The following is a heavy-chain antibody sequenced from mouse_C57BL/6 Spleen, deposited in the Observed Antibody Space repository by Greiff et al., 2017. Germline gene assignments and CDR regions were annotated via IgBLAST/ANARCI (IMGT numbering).Heavy chain of an antibody. CDR2: IYPGSGST. J-gene: IGHJ2*01. CDR1: GYTFTSYW. Sequence: QVQLQQPGAELVKPGASVKMSCKASGYTFTSYWITWVKQRPGQGLEWIGDIYPGSGSTNYNEKFKSKATLTVDTSSSTAYMQLSSLTSEDSAVYYCASSFLTGTDFDYWGQGTTLTVSS. CDR3: ASSFLTGTDFDY. D-gene: IGHD4-1*01. V-gene: IGHV1-55*01.